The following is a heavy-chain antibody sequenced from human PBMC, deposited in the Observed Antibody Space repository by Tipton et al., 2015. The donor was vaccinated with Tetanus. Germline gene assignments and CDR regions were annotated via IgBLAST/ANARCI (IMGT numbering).Heavy chain of an antibody. V-gene: IGHV4-31*03. CDR3: ARDQARGARGWNYFDC. D-gene: IGHD1-26*01. CDR1: GVSISGGRYY. CDR2: IYSSGST. Sequence: TLSLTCTVSGVSISGGRYYWSWIRQRPGKGLEWIGDIYSSGSTYYNPSLKSRVTISVDTSKNQFSLNLNSVTAADTAVYYCARDQARGARGWNYFDCWGQGTLVTVSS. J-gene: IGHJ4*02.